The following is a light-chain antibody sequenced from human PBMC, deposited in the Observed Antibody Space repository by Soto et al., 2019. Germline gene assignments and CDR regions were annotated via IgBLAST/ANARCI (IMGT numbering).Light chain of an antibody. J-gene: IGKJ2*01. V-gene: IGKV3-15*01. CDR3: HQYNNWPPKFT. CDR1: QSVSSN. Sequence: EIVMTQSPATLSVSPGERATLSCRASQSVSSNLAWYQQKPGQAPRLLIYGASTRATGIAARFSGSGSGTEFTLTISSLQSEDFAVYYCHQYNNWPPKFTFGQGTKLEIK. CDR2: GAS.